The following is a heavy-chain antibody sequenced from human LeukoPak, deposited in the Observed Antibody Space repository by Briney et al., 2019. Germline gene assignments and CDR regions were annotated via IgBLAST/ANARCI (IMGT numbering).Heavy chain of an antibody. CDR3: ARSGYSYGTGYYFDG. CDR2: IYYTGAT. V-gene: IGHV4-59*01. J-gene: IGHJ4*01. CDR1: GGSISSYY. Sequence: SETLSLTCTVSGGSISSYYWSWIRLPPGKGLEWIGYIYYTGATYYNPSLKSRVSISLDTSKNQFSLKLSSVTAEDAAVYYCARSGYSYGTGYYFDGWGHGALVTVSS. D-gene: IGHD5-18*01.